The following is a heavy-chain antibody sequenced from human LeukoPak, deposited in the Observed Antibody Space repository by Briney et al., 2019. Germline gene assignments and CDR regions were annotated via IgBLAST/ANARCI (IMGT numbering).Heavy chain of an antibody. D-gene: IGHD3-22*01. CDR1: GFTVSSNY. CDR3: AGSSGYYYRPPDY. J-gene: IGHJ4*02. Sequence: GGSLRLSCAASGFTVSSNYMSWVRQAPGKGLEWVSVIYSGGSTYYADSVKGRFTISRDNSKNTLYLQMNSLRAEDTAVYYCAGSSGYYYRPPDYWGQGTLVTVSS. V-gene: IGHV3-66*01. CDR2: IYSGGST.